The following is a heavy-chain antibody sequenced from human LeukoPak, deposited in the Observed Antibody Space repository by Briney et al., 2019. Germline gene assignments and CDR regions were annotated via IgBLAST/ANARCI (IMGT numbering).Heavy chain of an antibody. V-gene: IGHV3-43D*03. CDR2: ISWDGGST. CDR1: GFTFDDYA. J-gene: IGHJ6*03. Sequence: GGSLRLSCAASGFTFDDYAMHWVRQAPGKGLEWVSLISWDGGSTYYADSVKGRFTISRDNSKNSLYLQMNSLRAEDTALYYCAKDGPHSSSSGRIIYYYYYMDVWGKGTTVTVSS. D-gene: IGHD6-6*01. CDR3: AKDGPHSSSSGRIIYYYYYMDV.